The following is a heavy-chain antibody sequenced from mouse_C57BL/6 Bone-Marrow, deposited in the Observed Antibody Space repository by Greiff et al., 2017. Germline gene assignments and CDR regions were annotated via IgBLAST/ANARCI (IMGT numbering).Heavy chain of an antibody. Sequence: VQLQQSGPELVKPGASVKISCKASGYAFSSSWMNWVKQRPGKGLEWIGRIYPGDGDTNYNGKFKGKATLTADKSSSTAYMQLSSLTSEDSAVYFCARPYGSSLGYWGQGTTLTVSS. V-gene: IGHV1-82*01. D-gene: IGHD1-1*01. CDR2: IYPGDGDT. CDR3: ARPYGSSLGY. J-gene: IGHJ2*01. CDR1: GYAFSSSW.